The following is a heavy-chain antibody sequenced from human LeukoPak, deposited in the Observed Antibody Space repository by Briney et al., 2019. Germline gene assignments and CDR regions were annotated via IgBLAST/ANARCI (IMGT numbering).Heavy chain of an antibody. J-gene: IGHJ4*02. CDR3: AKDVKSYSSSYFDY. Sequence: GGSLRLSCAASGFTFDDYAMHWVRQAPGKGLEWVSLISWDGGSTYYADSVKGRFTISRDNSKNSLYLQMNSLRAEDTALYYCAKDVKSYSSSYFDYWGQGTLVTVSS. CDR1: GFTFDDYA. V-gene: IGHV3-43D*03. CDR2: ISWDGGST. D-gene: IGHD6-13*01.